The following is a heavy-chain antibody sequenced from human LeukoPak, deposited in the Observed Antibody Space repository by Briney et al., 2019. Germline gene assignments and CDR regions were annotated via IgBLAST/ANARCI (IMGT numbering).Heavy chain of an antibody. CDR2: IYTTGST. CDR1: GGSISNYY. CDR3: ARVRGPIAAAGTPKTRFDY. J-gene: IGHJ4*02. V-gene: IGHV4-4*07. D-gene: IGHD6-13*01. Sequence: PSETLSLTCTVSGGSISNYYWSWIRQPAGKGLEWIGRIYTTGSTNCNPSLKSRVTMSVDTSKNQFSLRLSSVTAADTAVYYCARVRGPIAAAGTPKTRFDYWGQGTLVTASS.